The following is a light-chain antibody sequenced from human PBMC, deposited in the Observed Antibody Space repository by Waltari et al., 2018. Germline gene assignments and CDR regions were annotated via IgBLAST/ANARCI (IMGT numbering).Light chain of an antibody. V-gene: IGKV1D-12*01. Sequence: DIQMTLSPSSVSASVGDRVTITCRASQDISSWLAWYQQKPGKAPELLIYAASSLQSGVPSRFSGSGSGTDFTLTISSLQPEDFSTYYCQQANIFPFSFGGGTKVEIK. CDR1: QDISSW. J-gene: IGKJ4*01. CDR2: AAS. CDR3: QQANIFPFS.